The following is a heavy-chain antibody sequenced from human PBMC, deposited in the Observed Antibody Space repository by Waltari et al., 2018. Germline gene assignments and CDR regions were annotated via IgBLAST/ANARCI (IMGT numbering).Heavy chain of an antibody. J-gene: IGHJ6*02. CDR3: ARFRIRDAYYYYGMDV. V-gene: IGHV1-69*01. CDR2: IIPTFGTA. CDR1: GGTFSSYA. Sequence: QVQLVQSGAEVKKPGSSVKVSCRASGGTFSSYAISWVRQAPGQGLEWMGEIIPTFGTANYAQKFQVRVTITADESTSTAYMELSSLRTEDTAVYYCARFRIRDAYYYYGMDVWGQGTTVTVSS.